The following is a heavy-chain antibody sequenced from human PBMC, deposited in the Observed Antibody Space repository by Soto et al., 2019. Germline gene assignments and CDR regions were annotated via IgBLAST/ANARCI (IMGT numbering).Heavy chain of an antibody. Sequence: PGGSLRLSCAASGFTFSSYAMSWVRQAPGKGLEWVSAISGSGGSTYYADSVKGRFTISRDNSKNTLYLQMNSLRAEDTAVYYCAKDLRPDYYDSSGYFDYWGQGTLVTVSS. D-gene: IGHD3-22*01. CDR1: GFTFSSYA. CDR3: AKDLRPDYYDSSGYFDY. CDR2: ISGSGGST. V-gene: IGHV3-23*01. J-gene: IGHJ4*02.